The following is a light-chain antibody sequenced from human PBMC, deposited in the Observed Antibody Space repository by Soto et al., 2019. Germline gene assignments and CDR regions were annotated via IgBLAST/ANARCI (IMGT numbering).Light chain of an antibody. V-gene: IGLV2-14*01. CDR2: DVS. Sequence: QSVLTQPASVSGSPGQSITISCTGTSSDVGGYNYVSWYQQHPGIAPKLMIYDVSNRPSGVSNRFSGSKSGDTASLTISGLQAEDEADYYCSSYTSSSVVFGGGTKVTVL. CDR1: SSDVGGYNY. J-gene: IGLJ2*01. CDR3: SSYTSSSVV.